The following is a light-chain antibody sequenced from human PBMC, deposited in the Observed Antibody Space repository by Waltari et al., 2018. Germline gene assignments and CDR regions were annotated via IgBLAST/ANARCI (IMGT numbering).Light chain of an antibody. CDR3: SSYAGNPV. CDR1: SSDFGRSNY. Sequence: QSALTQPPSASGSPGQSVTISCTGTSSDFGRSNYVSWYQHHPGKAPKVIIYEGTKRPSGVPDRFSASRFGNTASLTVSGLQAEDEADYYCSSYAGNPVFGGGTKLTVL. J-gene: IGLJ3*02. V-gene: IGLV2-8*01. CDR2: EGT.